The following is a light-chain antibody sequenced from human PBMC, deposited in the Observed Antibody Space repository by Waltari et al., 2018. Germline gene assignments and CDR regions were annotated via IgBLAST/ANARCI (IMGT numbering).Light chain of an antibody. J-gene: IGLJ3*02. CDR2: KVN. V-gene: IGLV2-14*01. CDR1: SSDVGFYAF. Sequence: QSALTQPASVSGSPGQSITISCTGTSSDVGFYAFVSWFQHHPGKAPKVMIYKVNNRPSGVSNPFSGSKSGNTASLTISGLQAEDEADYYCSSYTRSSYWVFGGGTQLTVL. CDR3: SSYTRSSYWV.